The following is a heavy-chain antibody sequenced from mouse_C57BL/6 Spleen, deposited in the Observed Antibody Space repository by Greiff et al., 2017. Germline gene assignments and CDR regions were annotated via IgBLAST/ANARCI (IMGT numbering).Heavy chain of an antibody. J-gene: IGHJ4*01. D-gene: IGHD2-14*01. CDR3: ARSNRSPYYYAMDY. CDR1: GYAFSSYW. V-gene: IGHV1-80*01. CDR2: IYPGDGDT. Sequence: QVQLQQSGAELVKPGASVKISCKASGYAFSSYWMNWVKQRPGKGLEWIGQIYPGDGDTNYNGKFKGKATLTADKSSSTAYMQRSSLTSEDSAVYFCARSNRSPYYYAMDYWGQGTSVTVSS.